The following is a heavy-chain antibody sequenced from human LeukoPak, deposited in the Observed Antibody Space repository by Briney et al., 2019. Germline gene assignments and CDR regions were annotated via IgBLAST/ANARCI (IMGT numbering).Heavy chain of an antibody. J-gene: IGHJ3*01. CDR1: GFTFSIYT. D-gene: IGHD5-24*01. CDR3: AKDIQLST. Sequence: PGGSLRLSCAASGFTFSIYTMTWVRQAPGKGLEWVSLIGASGESTYYADSVKGRFTISRDNSKNTLSLQMNSLRVEDTAMYFCAKDIQLSTWGLGTMVTVSS. V-gene: IGHV3-23*01. CDR2: IGASGEST.